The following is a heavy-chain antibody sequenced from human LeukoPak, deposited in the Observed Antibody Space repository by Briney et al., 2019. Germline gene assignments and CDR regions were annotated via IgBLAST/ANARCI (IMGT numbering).Heavy chain of an antibody. V-gene: IGHV3-30*18. D-gene: IGHD2-21*01. J-gene: IGHJ4*02. Sequence: GRSLRLSCAASGFTFSTYGMHWVRQAPGKGLEWVAVISYDGSNEYNADSVKGRFTISRDNSKNTLYLQMSSLRAEDTAVYYCAKEFNRGLPDYWGQGTLVTVPS. CDR1: GFTFSTYG. CDR2: ISYDGSNE. CDR3: AKEFNRGLPDY.